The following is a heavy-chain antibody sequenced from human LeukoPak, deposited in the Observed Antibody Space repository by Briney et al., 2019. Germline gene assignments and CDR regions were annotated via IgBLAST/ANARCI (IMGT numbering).Heavy chain of an antibody. J-gene: IGHJ4*02. V-gene: IGHV3-23*01. CDR1: GFTFSSYA. CDR2: VVGGGGTT. Sequence: GGFLRLSCAASGFTFSSYAMSWVRQAPGKGLEWVSAVVGGGGTTFYADSVKGRFTISRDNSKNTVYLQMISLRAEDTAVYYCAKARLSTGWAYNDYWGQGTLVTVSS. CDR3: AKARLSTGWAYNDY. D-gene: IGHD6-19*01.